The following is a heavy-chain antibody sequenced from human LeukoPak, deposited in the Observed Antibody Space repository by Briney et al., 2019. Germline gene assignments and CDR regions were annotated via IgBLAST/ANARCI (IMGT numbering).Heavy chain of an antibody. CDR2: INPNSGGT. D-gene: IGHD3-3*01. V-gene: IGHV1-2*02. Sequence: ASVKVSCKASGYTFTGYYMHWVRHAPGQGLEWMGWINPNSGGTNYAQKFQGRVTMTRDTSISTAYMELSRLRSDDTAVYYCARGGLRFLEWQPADAFDIWGQGTMVTVSS. J-gene: IGHJ3*02. CDR3: ARGGLRFLEWQPADAFDI. CDR1: GYTFTGYY.